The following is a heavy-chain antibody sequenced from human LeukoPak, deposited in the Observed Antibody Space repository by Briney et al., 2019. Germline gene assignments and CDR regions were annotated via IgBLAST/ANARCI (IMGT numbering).Heavy chain of an antibody. Sequence: GGSLRLSCAASGFIFSNYWMTWVRQAPGKGLEWVANIKQDGSVKHYVDSVKGRFTISRDNAKNSLYLQVNGLRAEDTAVYYCARDTIPDYWGQGTLVTVSS. CDR3: ARDTIPDY. CDR2: IKQDGSVK. D-gene: IGHD2-2*01. J-gene: IGHJ4*02. CDR1: GFIFSNYW. V-gene: IGHV3-7*01.